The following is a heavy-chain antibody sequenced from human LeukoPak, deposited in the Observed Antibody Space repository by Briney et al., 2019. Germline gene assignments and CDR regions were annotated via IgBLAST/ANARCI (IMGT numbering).Heavy chain of an antibody. CDR1: GFTVSSNY. CDR2: IYSGGST. CDR3: ARDTGYHNYGSA. V-gene: IGHV3-66*01. J-gene: IGHJ5*02. Sequence: GGSLRLSCAASGFTVSSNYMTWVRQAPGKGLGLEWVSVIYSGGSTYYADSVKGRFTISRDNSKNTLYLQMNSLRAEDTAVYYCARDTGYHNYGSAWGQGTLVTVSS. D-gene: IGHD3-10*01.